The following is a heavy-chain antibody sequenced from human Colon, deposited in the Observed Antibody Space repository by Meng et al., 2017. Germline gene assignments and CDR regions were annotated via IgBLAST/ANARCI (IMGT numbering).Heavy chain of an antibody. V-gene: IGHV4-59*01. Sequence: QWQLQESGPGLLKPSETLSLTCTVSGGSISSYYWSWIRQPPGKGLEWIGYIYYSGSTNYNPSLKSRVTMSLDTSKNQFSLKLSSLTAADTAVYYCARDDTGRLDYWGQGTLVTVSS. CDR1: GGSISSYY. CDR2: IYYSGST. D-gene: IGHD3-10*01. CDR3: ARDDTGRLDY. J-gene: IGHJ4*02.